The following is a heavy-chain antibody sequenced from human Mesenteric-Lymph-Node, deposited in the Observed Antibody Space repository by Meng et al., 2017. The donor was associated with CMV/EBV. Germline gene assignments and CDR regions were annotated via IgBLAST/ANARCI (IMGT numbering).Heavy chain of an antibody. CDR3: ARGGSSGWVY. CDR2: ISSSSSTI. D-gene: IGHD6-19*01. CDR1: GFTFSSYS. J-gene: IGHJ4*02. V-gene: IGHV3-48*04. Sequence: GESLKISCAASGFTFSSYSMNWVRQAPGKGLEWVSYISSSSSTIYYADSVKGRFTISRDNAKNSLYLQMNSLRAEDTAVYYCARGGSSGWVYWGQGTLVTVSS.